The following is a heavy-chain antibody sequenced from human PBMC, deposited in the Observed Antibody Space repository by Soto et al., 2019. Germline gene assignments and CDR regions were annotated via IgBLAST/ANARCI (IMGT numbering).Heavy chain of an antibody. Sequence: EVQLVESGGALVKLGGSLSPSWAPSGSFFSHPWSTGSPRPPGRGLELVGRVKNNGGATDYAPSVKGRFIISRDDSKDMVYLQMSSLRTEDTAIYYCAADLGPPYDSNNWFDPWGQGTLVTVSS. CDR1: GSFFSHPW. CDR3: AADLGPPYDSNNWFDP. CDR2: VKNNGGAT. D-gene: IGHD2-21*01. V-gene: IGHV3-15*07. J-gene: IGHJ5*02.